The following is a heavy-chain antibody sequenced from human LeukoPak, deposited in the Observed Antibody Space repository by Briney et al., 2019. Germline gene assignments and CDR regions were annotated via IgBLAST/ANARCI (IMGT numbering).Heavy chain of an antibody. CDR1: GFTFSSYA. D-gene: IGHD3-16*02. Sequence: GASLRLSCAASGFTFSSYAMSWVRQAPGEGLEWVSAISGSGGSTYYADSVKGRLTISRDNSKNTLYLQMNSLRAEDTAVYYCAKVYDYVWGSYRDFDYWGQGTLVTVSS. CDR2: ISGSGGST. V-gene: IGHV3-23*01. J-gene: IGHJ4*02. CDR3: AKVYDYVWGSYRDFDY.